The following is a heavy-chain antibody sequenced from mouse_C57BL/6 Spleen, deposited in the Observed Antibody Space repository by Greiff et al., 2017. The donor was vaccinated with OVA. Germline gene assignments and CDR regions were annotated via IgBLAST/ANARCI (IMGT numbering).Heavy chain of an antibody. CDR1: GYSFTSYY. CDR3: ARSPEFYYAMDY. CDR2: IYPGSGNT. Sequence: VKLVESGPELVKPGASVKISCKASGYSFTSYYIHWVKQRPGQGLEWIGWIYPGSGNTKYNEKFKGKATLTADTSSSTAYMQLSSLTSEDSAVYYCARSPEFYYAMDYWGQGTSVTVSS. J-gene: IGHJ4*01. V-gene: IGHV1-66*01.